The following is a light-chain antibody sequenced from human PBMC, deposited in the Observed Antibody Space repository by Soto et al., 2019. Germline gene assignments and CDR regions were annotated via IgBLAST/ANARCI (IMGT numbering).Light chain of an antibody. CDR2: AAS. V-gene: IGKV3-15*01. CDR1: QTFSRN. CDR3: HQYNYWLPET. J-gene: IGKJ1*01. Sequence: EMVLTQSPATLSVSLGETATLSCRTSQTFSRNLAWYQHKPGQPPRLLIYAASTRVTGIPARFSGSRSGSEFTLTISSVQSEDVAVYYCHQYNYWLPETFGQGTKVDIK.